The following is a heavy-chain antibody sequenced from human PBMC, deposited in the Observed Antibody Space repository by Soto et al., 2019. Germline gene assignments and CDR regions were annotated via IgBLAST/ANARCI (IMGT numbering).Heavy chain of an antibody. V-gene: IGHV3-23*01. CDR3: AKVFQYYDFWSGYYVDV. CDR1: GFTFSSYA. D-gene: IGHD3-3*01. J-gene: IGHJ6*04. Sequence: GGSLRLSCAASGFTFSSYAMSWVRQAPGKGLEWVSAISGSGGSTYYADSVKGRFTISRDNSKNTLYLQMNSLRAEDTAVYYGAKVFQYYDFWSGYYVDVWGKGTTVTVSS. CDR2: ISGSGGST.